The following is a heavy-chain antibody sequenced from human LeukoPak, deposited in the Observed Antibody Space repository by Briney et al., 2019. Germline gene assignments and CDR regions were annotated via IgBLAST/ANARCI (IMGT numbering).Heavy chain of an antibody. V-gene: IGHV1-69*01. D-gene: IGHD3-9*01. J-gene: IGHJ5*02. Sequence: ASVKVSCKASGGTFSSYAISWVRQAPGQGLEWMGGFIPIFGTANYAQKFQGRVTITADESTSTAYMELSSLRSEDTAVCYCARVKSGDDILTGYYTSQYNWFDPWGQGTLVTVSS. CDR1: GGTFSSYA. CDR3: ARVKSGDDILTGYYTSQYNWFDP. CDR2: FIPIFGTA.